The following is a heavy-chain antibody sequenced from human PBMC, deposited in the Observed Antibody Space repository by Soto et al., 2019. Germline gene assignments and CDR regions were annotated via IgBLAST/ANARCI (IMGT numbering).Heavy chain of an antibody. CDR3: ARGFGELRGLDY. CDR1: GFTFSSYG. Sequence: GGSLRLSCAASGFTFSSYGMHWVRQAPGKGLEWVAVIWYDGSNKYYADSVKGRFTISRDNSKNTLYLQMNSLRAEDTAVYYCARGFGELRGLDYWGQGTLVTVSS. V-gene: IGHV3-33*01. J-gene: IGHJ4*02. CDR2: IWYDGSNK. D-gene: IGHD3-10*01.